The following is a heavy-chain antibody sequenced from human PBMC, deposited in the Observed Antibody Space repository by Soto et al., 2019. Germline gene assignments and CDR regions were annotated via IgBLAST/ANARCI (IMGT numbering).Heavy chain of an antibody. D-gene: IGHD3-3*01. CDR3: AKTGFWSDYRAADY. CDR1: GGSISSRSSW. V-gene: IGHV4-39*01. Sequence: QLQLQESGPGLVKPSEPLSLTCTVSGGSISSRSSWWGWIRQPPGKGLEWIGSINYSGSTYYNPSHKSRITISDDKSKNQFSLKLSSVAAADTAVYFCAKTGFWSDYRAADYWSQGTLVTVSS. J-gene: IGHJ4*02. CDR2: INYSGST.